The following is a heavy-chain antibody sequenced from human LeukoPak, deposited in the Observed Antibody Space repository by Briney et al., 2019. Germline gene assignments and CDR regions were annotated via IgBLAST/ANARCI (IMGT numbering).Heavy chain of an antibody. CDR2: IYYSGST. V-gene: IGHV4-61*01. CDR1: GGSVSSGSYY. J-gene: IGHJ3*02. CDR3: ARDKSLYAFDI. Sequence: SETLSLTCTVSGGSVSSGSYYWSWIRQPPGKGLEWIGYIYYSGSTNYNPSLKSRVTISVDTSKNQFSLKLSSVTAADTAVYYCARDKSLYAFDIWGQGTMVTVSS.